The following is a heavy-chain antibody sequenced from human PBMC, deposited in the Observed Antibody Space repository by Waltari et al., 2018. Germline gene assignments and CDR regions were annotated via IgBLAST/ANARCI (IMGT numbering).Heavy chain of an antibody. D-gene: IGHD1-26*01. CDR1: GDSITNAAYS. CDR3: ARGDKGGSGAYYAFDI. CDR2: ISSTGNT. V-gene: IGHV4-30-4*08. J-gene: IGHJ3*02. Sequence: QVQLQESGPGLVKPSLTLSLTCTVSGDSITNAAYSWNCFRQSPGEGLEWIGYISSTGNTYYKPSLKSRITISLDTSKSHFSLNLSSVTAADTAVYYCARGDKGGSGAYYAFDIWGQGTNVTVSS.